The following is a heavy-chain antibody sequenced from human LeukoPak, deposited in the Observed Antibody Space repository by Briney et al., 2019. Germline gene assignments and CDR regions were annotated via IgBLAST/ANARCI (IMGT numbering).Heavy chain of an antibody. CDR3: ARHKPLRGYSYGLFDY. D-gene: IGHD5-18*01. Sequence: PSQTLSLTCAVSGGSISSGGYSWSWIRQPPGKGLEWIGYIYYSGSTNYNPSLKSRVTISVDTSKNQFSLKLSSVTAADTAVYYCARHKPLRGYSYGLFDYWGQGTLVTVSS. V-gene: IGHV4-30-2*01. CDR1: GGSISSGGYS. J-gene: IGHJ4*02. CDR2: IYYSGST.